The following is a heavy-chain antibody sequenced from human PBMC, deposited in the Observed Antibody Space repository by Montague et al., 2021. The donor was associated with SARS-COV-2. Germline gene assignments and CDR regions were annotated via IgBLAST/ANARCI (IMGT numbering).Heavy chain of an antibody. CDR2: VYCSGRT. Sequence: SETLSLTCAVDRRSISIYFWRRSRQHPSKLLSRLRYVYCSGRTNYNPSLKSRVTISVDTSKNQFSLKLSSVTAADTAVYYCARGFDYWGQGTLVTVSS. J-gene: IGHJ4*02. CDR1: RRSISIYF. V-gene: IGHV4-59*01. CDR3: ARGFDY.